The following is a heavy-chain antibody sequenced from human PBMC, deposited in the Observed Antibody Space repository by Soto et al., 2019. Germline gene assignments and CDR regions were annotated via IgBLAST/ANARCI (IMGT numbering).Heavy chain of an antibody. V-gene: IGHV1-69*13. CDR1: GGIFSSYA. J-gene: IGHJ4*02. CDR3: ARDLYYFDY. Sequence: ASVNVSCKASGGIFSSYAINWVRQAPGQGLEWMGGIIIIFGTANYAQKFQGRVTITADESTSTAYMELSSLRSEDTAVYYCARDLYYFDYWGQGTLVTVSS. CDR2: IIIIFGTA.